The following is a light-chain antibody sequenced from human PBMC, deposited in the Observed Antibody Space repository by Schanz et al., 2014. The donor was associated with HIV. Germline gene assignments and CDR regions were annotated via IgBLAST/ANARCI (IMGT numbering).Light chain of an antibody. CDR3: SSYIRSTTPVV. CDR1: SADVGSYDL. CDR2: EGS. V-gene: IGLV2-14*02. J-gene: IGLJ2*01. Sequence: QSALTQPASVSGSPGQSITISCTGTSADVGSYDLVSWYQQHPGKAPKLLIYEGSKRPSGVSNRFSGSKSGNTASLTISGLQAEDEADYYCSSYIRSTTPVVFGGGTKLTV.